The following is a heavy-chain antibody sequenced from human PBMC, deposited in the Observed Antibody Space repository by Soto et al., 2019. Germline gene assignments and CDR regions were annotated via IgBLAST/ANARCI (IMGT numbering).Heavy chain of an antibody. CDR1: GFSLSTSGVG. J-gene: IGHJ3*02. D-gene: IGHD3-10*01. CDR2: IYYSGST. CDR3: ARRFGDAFDI. V-gene: IGHV4-61*05. Sequence: KESGPTLVKPTQTLTLTCTFSGFSLSTSGVGVGWIRQPPGKGLEWIGYIYYSGSTNYNPSLKSRVTMSVDTSKNQFSLKLSSVTAADTAVYYCARRFGDAFDIWGQGTMVTVSS.